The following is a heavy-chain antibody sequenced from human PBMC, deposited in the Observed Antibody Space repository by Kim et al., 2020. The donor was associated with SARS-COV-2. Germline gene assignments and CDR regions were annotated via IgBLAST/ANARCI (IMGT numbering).Heavy chain of an antibody. CDR2: INHSGST. J-gene: IGHJ5*02. D-gene: IGHD3-10*01. CDR3: ARGPRITMVRGVRGGNWFDP. V-gene: IGHV4-34*01. Sequence: SETLSLTCAVYGGSFSGYYWSWIRQPPGKGLEWIGEINHSGSTNYNPSLKSRVTISVDTSKNQFSLKLSSVTAADTAVYYCARGPRITMVRGVRGGNWFDPWGQGTLVTVSS. CDR1: GGSFSGYY.